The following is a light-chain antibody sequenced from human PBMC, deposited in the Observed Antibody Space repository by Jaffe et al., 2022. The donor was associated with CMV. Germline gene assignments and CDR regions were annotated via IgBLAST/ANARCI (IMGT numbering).Light chain of an antibody. CDR2: GAA. CDR1: QSVAGNY. J-gene: IGKJ1*01. V-gene: IGKV3-20*01. Sequence: EIVLTQSPGTLSLSPGDRVTLSCRASQSVAGNYVAWYQQKLGQAPRRLIYGAAHTDTGIPERFSARGSGAEFTLTISRLEPEDFGVYYCQQYGSSPWTFGQGTKVEI. CDR3: QQYGSSPWT.